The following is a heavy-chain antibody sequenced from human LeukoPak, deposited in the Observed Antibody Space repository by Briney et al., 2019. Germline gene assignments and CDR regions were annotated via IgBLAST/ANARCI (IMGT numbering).Heavy chain of an antibody. Sequence: PSETLSLTCTVSGDSISTDDYYWSWIRQPAGKGLEWIGRFSASGNGNYNPSLKSRLTISIDTSKNQFSLKLTSVTAADTALYYCARGIWEMATIPYWYFDIWGRGTLVTVSS. V-gene: IGHV4-61*02. J-gene: IGHJ2*01. CDR1: GDSISTDDYY. CDR2: FSASGNG. CDR3: ARGIWEMATIPYWYFDI. D-gene: IGHD5-24*01.